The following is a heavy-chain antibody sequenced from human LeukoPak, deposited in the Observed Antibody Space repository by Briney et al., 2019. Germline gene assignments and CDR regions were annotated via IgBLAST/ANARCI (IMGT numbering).Heavy chain of an antibody. J-gene: IGHJ6*03. Sequence: ASVKVSCKASGYTFTGYYMHWVRQAPGQGLEWMGWINPNSGGTNYAQKFQGRVTMTRDTSISTAYMELSRLRSDDTAVYYCARRYYDILTGYYIRYYYYYYMDVWGKGTTVTVSS. CDR3: ARRYYDILTGYYIRYYYYYYMDV. V-gene: IGHV1-2*02. CDR2: INPNSGGT. CDR1: GYTFTGYY. D-gene: IGHD3-9*01.